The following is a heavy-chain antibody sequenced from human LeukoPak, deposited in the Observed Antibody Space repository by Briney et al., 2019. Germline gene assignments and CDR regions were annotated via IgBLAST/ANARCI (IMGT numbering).Heavy chain of an antibody. Sequence: SETLSLTCTVSGGSINSGDYYWSWIRQPPGKALEWTGYIYYSGSTYYNPSLKSRVTISVDTSKNQFSLKLSSVTAADTAVYYCARTTYYYDSSGYYYPYYFDYWGQGTLVTVSS. V-gene: IGHV4-30-4*01. CDR1: GGSINSGDYY. J-gene: IGHJ4*02. CDR3: ARTTYYYDSSGYYYPYYFDY. CDR2: IYYSGST. D-gene: IGHD3-22*01.